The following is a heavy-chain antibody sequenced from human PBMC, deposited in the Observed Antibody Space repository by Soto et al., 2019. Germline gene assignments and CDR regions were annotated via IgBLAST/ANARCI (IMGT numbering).Heavy chain of an antibody. D-gene: IGHD3-22*01. CDR1: GFTFSGSA. V-gene: IGHV3-73*01. J-gene: IGHJ5*02. CDR2: IRTKSNSYAT. CDR3: TRDPRNYYDSIGSANWFDP. Sequence: GGSLRLSCAASGFTFSGSAMHWVRQASGKGLEWVGRIRTKSNSYATAYAASVKGRFTISRDDSKDTAYLQMNSLKTEDTAVYYCTRDPRNYYDSIGSANWFDPWGQGTLVTVSS.